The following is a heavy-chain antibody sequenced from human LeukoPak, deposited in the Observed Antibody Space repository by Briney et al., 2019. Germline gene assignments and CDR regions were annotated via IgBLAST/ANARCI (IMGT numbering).Heavy chain of an antibody. D-gene: IGHD3-22*01. CDR3: TTIFDQIVVVTLGAFDI. CDR2: IKSKTDGGTT. J-gene: IGHJ3*02. CDR1: GFTFSNAW. V-gene: IGHV3-15*01. Sequence: AGGSLRLSCAASGFTFSNAWMSWVRQAPGKGLEWVGRIKSKTDGGTTDYAAPVKGRFTISRDDSKNTLYLQMNSLKTEDTAVYYCTTIFDQIVVVTLGAFDIWGQGTMVTVSS.